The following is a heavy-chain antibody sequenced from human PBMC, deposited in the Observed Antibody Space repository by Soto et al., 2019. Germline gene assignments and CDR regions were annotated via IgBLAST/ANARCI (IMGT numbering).Heavy chain of an antibody. V-gene: IGHV4-34*01. CDR2: INHSGST. J-gene: IGHJ6*02. CDR1: GGSFSGYY. CDR3: ARGWVKGYCSSTSCRFRGYGMDV. D-gene: IGHD2-2*01. Sequence: SETLSLTCAVYGGSFSGYYWSWIRQPPGKGLEWIGEINHSGSTNYNPSLKSRVTISVDTSKNQFSLKLSSVTAADTAVYYCARGWVKGYCSSTSCRFRGYGMDVWGQGTKVTVYS.